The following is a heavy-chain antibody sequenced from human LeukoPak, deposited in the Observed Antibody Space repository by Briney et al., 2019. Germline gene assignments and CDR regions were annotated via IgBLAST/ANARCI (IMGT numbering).Heavy chain of an antibody. CDR2: INTNTGNP. Sequence: GASVKVSCKASGYTFTSYAMNWVRQAPGQGLEWMGWINTNTGNPTYAQDFTGRFVFSLDTSVSTAYLQISSLKAEDTAVYYCARGGLYYYGSGSHFDPWGQGTLVTVSS. J-gene: IGHJ5*02. V-gene: IGHV7-4-1*02. CDR1: GYTFTSYA. CDR3: ARGGLYYYGSGSHFDP. D-gene: IGHD3-10*01.